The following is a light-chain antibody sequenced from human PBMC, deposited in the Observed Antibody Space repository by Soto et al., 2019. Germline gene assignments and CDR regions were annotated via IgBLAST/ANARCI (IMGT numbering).Light chain of an antibody. CDR3: AAWDDRLNGPV. J-gene: IGLJ3*02. Sequence: QSVLTQPPSVSGAPGQRVTISCTGASSNVGPADAVHWYQQIPGSTPKLLIYSNNQRPSGVPDRFFASKSGTSASLAVGGLQSEDEADYYCAAWDDRLNGPVFGGGTKLTVL. CDR1: SSNVGPADA. CDR2: SNN. V-gene: IGLV1-44*01.